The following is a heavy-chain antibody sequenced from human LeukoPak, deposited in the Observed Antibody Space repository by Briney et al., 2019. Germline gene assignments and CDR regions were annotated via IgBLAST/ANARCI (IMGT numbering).Heavy chain of an antibody. CDR2: INHSGST. V-gene: IGHV4-34*01. J-gene: IGHJ3*02. CDR1: GGSFSGYY. Sequence: SETLSLTCAVYGGSFSGYYWSWIRQPPGKGLEWIGEINHSGSTNYNPSLKSRVTISVDTSKNQFSLKLSSVTAADTAVYYCASQSSGYYLDAFDIWGQGIMVTVSS. CDR3: ASQSSGYYLDAFDI. D-gene: IGHD3-22*01.